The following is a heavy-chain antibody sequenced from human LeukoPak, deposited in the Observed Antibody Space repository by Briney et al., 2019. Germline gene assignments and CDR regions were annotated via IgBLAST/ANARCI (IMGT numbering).Heavy chain of an antibody. V-gene: IGHV3-66*01. CDR1: GFTVSSNF. CDR2: IYTSGIT. Sequence: GGSLRLSCAVSGFTVSSNFMSWVRQAPGKGPEWVSVIYTSGITYYADSVKGRFTISRDNSKNTLYLQMNSLRAEDTAVYYCAGSTSWYAYYFDYWGQGTLVTVSS. CDR3: AGSTSWYAYYFDY. D-gene: IGHD6-13*01. J-gene: IGHJ4*02.